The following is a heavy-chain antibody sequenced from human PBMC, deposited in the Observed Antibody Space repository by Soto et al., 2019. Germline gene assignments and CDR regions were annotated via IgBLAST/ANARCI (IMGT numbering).Heavy chain of an antibody. CDR1: GFTFSSYD. D-gene: IGHD6-13*01. Sequence: HPGGSLRLSCAASGFTFSSYDMHWVRQATGKGLEWVSAIGTAGDTYYPGSVKGRFTISRENAKNSLYLQMNSLRAEGTAVYYCARALAAAGKNWFDPWGQGTLVTVSS. V-gene: IGHV3-13*01. CDR3: ARALAAAGKNWFDP. CDR2: IGTAGDT. J-gene: IGHJ5*02.